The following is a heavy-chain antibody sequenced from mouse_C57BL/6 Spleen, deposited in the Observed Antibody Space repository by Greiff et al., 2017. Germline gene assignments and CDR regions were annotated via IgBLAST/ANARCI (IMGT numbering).Heavy chain of an antibody. D-gene: IGHD1-1*01. CDR2: ISGGGGNT. CDR3: ARHNYGSSSWFAY. V-gene: IGHV5-9*01. J-gene: IGHJ3*01. Sequence: EVQVVESGGGLVKPGGSLKLSCAASGFTFSSYTMSWVRQTPEKRLEWVATISGGGGNTYYPYSVKGRFTISRDNAKNTMYLQMSSLRSEDTAFYYCARHNYGSSSWFAYWGQGTLVTVSA. CDR1: GFTFSSYT.